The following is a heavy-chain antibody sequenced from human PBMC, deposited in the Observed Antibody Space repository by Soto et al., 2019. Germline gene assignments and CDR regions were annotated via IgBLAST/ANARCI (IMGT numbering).Heavy chain of an antibody. V-gene: IGHV4-39*01. Sequence: SETLSLTCTVSGGSISSSSYYWGWIRQPPGKGLEWIGSIYYSGSTYYNPSLKSRVTISIDTSKNQFSLKLSSVTAADTAVYYCASPLNYVDDFWGRGTLVTVS. J-gene: IGHJ4*02. CDR3: ASPLNYVDDF. CDR1: GGSISSSSYY. CDR2: IYYSGST. D-gene: IGHD3-16*01.